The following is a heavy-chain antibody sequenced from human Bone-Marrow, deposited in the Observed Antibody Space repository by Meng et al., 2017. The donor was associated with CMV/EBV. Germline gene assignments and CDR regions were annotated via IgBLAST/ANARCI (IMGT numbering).Heavy chain of an antibody. CDR1: GFTFTTYS. D-gene: IGHD6-6*01. CDR2: IWYDGSNK. Sequence: GGSLRLSCAASGFTFTTYSMNWVRQAPGKGLEWVAVIWYDGSNKYYADSVKGRFTISRDNSKNTLYLQMNSLRAEDTAVYYCAKLRDSSSSGYYFDYWGQGTLVTVSS. J-gene: IGHJ4*02. CDR3: AKLRDSSSSGYYFDY. V-gene: IGHV3-30*02.